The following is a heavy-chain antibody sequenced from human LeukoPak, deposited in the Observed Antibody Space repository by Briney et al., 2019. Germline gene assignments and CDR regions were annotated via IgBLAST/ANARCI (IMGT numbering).Heavy chain of an antibody. D-gene: IGHD6-13*01. Sequence: SETLSLTCAVSGYSISSGYYWGWIRQPPGKGLEWIGSIYHSGSTYYNPSLKSRVTISVDTSKNQFSLELSSVTAADTAVYYCARDNVSSWYSPYYYYGMDVWGKGTTVTVSS. CDR2: IYHSGST. V-gene: IGHV4-38-2*01. CDR3: ARDNVSSWYSPYYYYGMDV. CDR1: GYSISSGYY. J-gene: IGHJ6*04.